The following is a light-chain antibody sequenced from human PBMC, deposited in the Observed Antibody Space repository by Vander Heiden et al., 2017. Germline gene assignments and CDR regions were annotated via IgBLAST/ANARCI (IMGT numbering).Light chain of an antibody. CDR2: AAS. CDR1: QGISDY. Sequence: DIQMTQSPSSLSASVGDRVTVTCRARQGISDYLAWYQQKPGKVPQLLIYAASTLQSGVPSRFSGRGSGTDFTLTISSLQPEDVATYYCQKYSSDPFTFGPGTKVDIK. J-gene: IGKJ3*01. V-gene: IGKV1-27*01. CDR3: QKYSSDPFT.